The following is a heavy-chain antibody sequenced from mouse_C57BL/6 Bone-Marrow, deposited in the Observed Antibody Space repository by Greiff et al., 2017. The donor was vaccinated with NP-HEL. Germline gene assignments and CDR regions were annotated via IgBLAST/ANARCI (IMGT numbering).Heavy chain of an antibody. CDR3: ARKVYGKGYYYAMDY. Sequence: EVKLVESGGGLVKPGGSLKLSCAASGFTFSDYGMHWVRQAPEKGLEWVAYISSGSSTIYYADTVKGRFTISRDNAKNTLFLQMTSLRSEDTAMYYCARKVYGKGYYYAMDYWGQGTSVTVSS. V-gene: IGHV5-17*01. D-gene: IGHD2-1*01. J-gene: IGHJ4*01. CDR2: ISSGSSTI. CDR1: GFTFSDYG.